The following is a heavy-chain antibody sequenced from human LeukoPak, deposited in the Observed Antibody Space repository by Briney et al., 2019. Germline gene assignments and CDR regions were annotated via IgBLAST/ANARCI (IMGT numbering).Heavy chain of an antibody. D-gene: IGHD3-3*01. CDR1: GFTFSTYS. V-gene: IGHV3-21*06. J-gene: IGHJ4*02. CDR2: ISSSNYI. CDR3: ARFWSGHYNFDY. Sequence: GGSLRLSCAASGFTFSTYSMNWVRQAPGKGLEWVSSISSSNYIYYADSVKGRFTISRDNAKNSLYLQMHSLRAEDTALYYCARFWSGHYNFDYWGQGTPVTVSS.